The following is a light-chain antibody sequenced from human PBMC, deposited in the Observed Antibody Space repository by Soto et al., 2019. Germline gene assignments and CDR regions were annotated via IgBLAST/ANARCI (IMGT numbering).Light chain of an antibody. CDR3: SSYTSSSTYV. Sequence: QSVLTQPASVSLSPGQSITISCTGTSSDVGGYNYVSWSQQHPGKAPQLMIYEVSNRPSGVSNRFSGSKSGNTASLTISGLQAEDEADYYCSSYTSSSTYVFGTGTKV. CDR1: SSDVGGYNY. J-gene: IGLJ1*01. CDR2: EVS. V-gene: IGLV2-14*01.